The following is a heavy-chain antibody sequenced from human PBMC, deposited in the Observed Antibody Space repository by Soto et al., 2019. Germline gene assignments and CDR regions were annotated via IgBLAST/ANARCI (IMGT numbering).Heavy chain of an antibody. J-gene: IGHJ3*02. CDR3: TTGVGATRGYAFDI. V-gene: IGHV3-15*01. Sequence: EVQLVESGGGLVKPGGSLRLSCAGSGFTFSNAWMSWVRQAPGKGLEWVGRIKSKTDGGTTDYAAPVKGRFTISRDDSKNTLYLQMNSLKTEDTAVYYCTTGVGATRGYAFDIWGQGTMVTVSS. D-gene: IGHD1-26*01. CDR2: IKSKTDGGTT. CDR1: GFTFSNAW.